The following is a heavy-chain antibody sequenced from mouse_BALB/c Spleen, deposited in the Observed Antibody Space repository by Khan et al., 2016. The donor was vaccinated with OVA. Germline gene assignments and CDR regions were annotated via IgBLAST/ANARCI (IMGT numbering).Heavy chain of an antibody. V-gene: IGHV1-77*01. CDR3: ARRNYFGYTFAY. J-gene: IGHJ3*01. CDR2: ISPGSGDT. D-gene: IGHD1-2*01. CDR1: GYTFTDYY. Sequence: QVQLQQSGAELARPGASVKLSCKASGYTFTDYYINWVKQRTGQGLEWIGEISPGSGDTYYNEKFKGKARLTADKSSSTAYMQLSSLTSEASAVYFCARRNYFGYTFAYWGQGTLVTVSA.